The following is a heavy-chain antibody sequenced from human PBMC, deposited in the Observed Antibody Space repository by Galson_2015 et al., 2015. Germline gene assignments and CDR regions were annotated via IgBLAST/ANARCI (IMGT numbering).Heavy chain of an antibody. J-gene: IGHJ3*02. V-gene: IGHV4-61*08. CDR2: IYYSGST. Sequence: TCTVSGGSISSGGYYWSWIRQPPGKGLEWIGYIYYSGSTNYNPSLKSRVTISVDTSKNQFSLKLSSVTAADTAVYYCARDGQPTHDAFDIWGQGTMVTVSS. CDR3: ARDGQPTHDAFDI. CDR1: GGSISSGGYY.